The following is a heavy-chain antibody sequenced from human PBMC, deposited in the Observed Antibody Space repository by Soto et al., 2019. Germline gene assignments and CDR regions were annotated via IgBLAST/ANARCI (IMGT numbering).Heavy chain of an antibody. J-gene: IGHJ6*02. V-gene: IGHV3-64D*06. D-gene: IGHD3-3*01. CDR2: ISTNGGST. CDR1: GFTFSSYA. Sequence: GGSLRLSCSASGFTFSSYAMHWVRQAPGKGLEYVSSISTNGGSTHYADSVKGRFTISRDNSKNTQYLQMSSLRADDTAVYYCARWREGPSRRPYYHYGMAVWGQGTSVTVSS. CDR3: ARWREGPSRRPYYHYGMAV.